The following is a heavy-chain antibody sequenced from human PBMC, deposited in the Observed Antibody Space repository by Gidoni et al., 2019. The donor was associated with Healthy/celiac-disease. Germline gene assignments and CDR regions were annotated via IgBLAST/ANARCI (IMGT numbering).Heavy chain of an antibody. J-gene: IGHJ4*02. D-gene: IGHD3-22*01. Sequence: QVQLQESGPGLVKPSQTLSLTCTVPGCSISRGGYYWSWIRQHPGKGLEWIGYIYYSGSTYYNPSLKSRVTISVDTSKNQFSLKLSSVTAADTAVYYCAREWGNSGYKVFDYWDQGTLVTVSS. CDR3: AREWGNSGYKVFDY. CDR2: IYYSGST. CDR1: GCSISRGGYY. V-gene: IGHV4-31*03.